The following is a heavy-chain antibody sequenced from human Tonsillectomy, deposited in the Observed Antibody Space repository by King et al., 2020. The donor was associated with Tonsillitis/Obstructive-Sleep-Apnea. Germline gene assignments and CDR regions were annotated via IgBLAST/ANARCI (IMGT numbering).Heavy chain of an antibody. Sequence: VQLVESGGGVVQPGRSLRLSCAASGFTFNSYAMNWVRQAPGKGLEGVAVISDDGSYKYYADSVKGRFTISRDNSKNTLYVQMNSLRAEDAAVYYCARDGEGNAFDIWGQGTMVTVSS. CDR2: ISDDGSYK. J-gene: IGHJ3*02. V-gene: IGHV3-30*04. CDR1: GFTFNSYA. CDR3: ARDGEGNAFDI. D-gene: IGHD2-21*01.